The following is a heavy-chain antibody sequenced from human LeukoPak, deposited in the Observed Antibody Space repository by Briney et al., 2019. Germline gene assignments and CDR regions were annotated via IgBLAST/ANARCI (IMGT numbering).Heavy chain of an antibody. CDR3: ATIQHNLAVAASYSAY. J-gene: IGHJ4*02. V-gene: IGHV4-39*01. CDR2: IYYSGST. CDR1: GGSISSSSYY. D-gene: IGHD6-19*01. Sequence: SETLSLTCTVSGGSISSSSYYWGWIRQPPGKGLEWIGSIYYSGSTYYNPSLKSRVTISVDTSKNQFSLKLSSVTAADTAVYYCATIQHNLAVAASYSAYWGQGSLVTVSS.